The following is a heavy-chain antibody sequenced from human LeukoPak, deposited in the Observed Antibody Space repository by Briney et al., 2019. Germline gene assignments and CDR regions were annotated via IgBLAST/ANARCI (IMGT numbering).Heavy chain of an antibody. CDR3: TRGVDILTGPALIDY. V-gene: IGHV3-49*03. J-gene: IGHJ4*02. D-gene: IGHD3-9*01. Sequence: PGGSLRLSCTASVFTFGDYSMSWFRQAPWKGLEWVGFIRSKAYGGTTEYAASVKGRFTISRDDSKSIAYLQMNSLKTEDTAVYYCTRGVDILTGPALIDYWGQGTLVTVSS. CDR2: IRSKAYGGTT. CDR1: VFTFGDYS.